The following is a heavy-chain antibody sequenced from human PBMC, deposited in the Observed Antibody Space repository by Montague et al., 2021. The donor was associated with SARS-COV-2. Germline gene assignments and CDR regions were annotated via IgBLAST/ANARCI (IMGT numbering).Heavy chain of an antibody. V-gene: IGHV4-4*07. Sequence: SETLSLTCSISGVSITSYYWSWVRQPAGTGLEWIGHIYASGSTNYSPSLKSRVRLSIDNPKKQFSLNLESLTAADTAVYYCVRDGGNWYYFDYWGQGALVTVSS. CDR3: VRDGGNWYYFDY. CDR1: GVSITSYY. D-gene: IGHD3-16*01. J-gene: IGHJ4*02. CDR2: IYASGST.